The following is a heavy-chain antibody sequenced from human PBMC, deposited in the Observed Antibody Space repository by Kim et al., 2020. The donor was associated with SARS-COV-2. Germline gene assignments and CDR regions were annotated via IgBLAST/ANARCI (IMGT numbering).Heavy chain of an antibody. CDR1: GFSLSTSGVG. V-gene: IGHV2-5*02. J-gene: IGHJ4*02. CDR3: ARRRIQQPVDY. CDR2: IYWDDDK. D-gene: IGHD6-13*01. Sequence: SGPTLVKPTQTLTLTCTFSGFSLSTSGVGVGWIRQPPGKALEWLALIYWDDDKRYSPSLKSRLTITKDTSKNQVVLTMTDMDPVDTATYYCARRRIQQPVDYWGQGTLVTVSS.